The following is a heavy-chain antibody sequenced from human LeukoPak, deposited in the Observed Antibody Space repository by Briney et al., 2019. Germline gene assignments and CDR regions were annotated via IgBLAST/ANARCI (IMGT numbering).Heavy chain of an antibody. Sequence: GGSLRLSCAASGFTFSSYAMSWVRQAPGKGLEWVSAISGRGGSTYYADSVKGRFTISRDNSKNTLYLQMNSLRAEDTAVYYCAKDLVSYYDILTGYSAFDYWGQGTLVTVSS. V-gene: IGHV3-23*01. D-gene: IGHD3-9*01. J-gene: IGHJ4*02. CDR2: ISGRGGST. CDR3: AKDLVSYYDILTGYSAFDY. CDR1: GFTFSSYA.